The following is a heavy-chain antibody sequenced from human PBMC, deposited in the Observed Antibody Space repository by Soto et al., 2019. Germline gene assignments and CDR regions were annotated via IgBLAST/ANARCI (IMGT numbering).Heavy chain of an antibody. Sequence: SETLSSTCAVSGASIRRGDYYWRWIRQPPGRGLEWIGYIYYSGTTYYNPSLKSRVTISLDTSKNQFSLKLSSVTAADTAVYYCVRDNYGDYDYWGQGTLVTVSS. CDR1: GASIRRGDYY. J-gene: IGHJ4*02. CDR3: VRDNYGDYDY. CDR2: IYYSGTT. D-gene: IGHD4-17*01. V-gene: IGHV4-30-4*01.